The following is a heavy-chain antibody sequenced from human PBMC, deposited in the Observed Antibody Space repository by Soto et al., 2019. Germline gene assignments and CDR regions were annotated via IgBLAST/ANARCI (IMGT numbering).Heavy chain of an antibody. J-gene: IGHJ3*02. CDR2: LYDVDGT. V-gene: IGHV3-53*01. Sequence: GGSLRLSCAASGFTVSGKKYLAWVRQAPGKGLEWVSALYDVDGTYYADSVKGRFTTSADSSKTIVYLQMNGLRPDDTAVYYCESWQLREHAYDIWGQGTAATVSS. D-gene: IGHD4-17*01. CDR1: GFTVSGKKY. CDR3: ESWQLREHAYDI.